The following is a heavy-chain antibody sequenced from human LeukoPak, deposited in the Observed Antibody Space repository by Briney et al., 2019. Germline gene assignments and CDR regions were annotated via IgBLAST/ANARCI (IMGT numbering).Heavy chain of an antibody. CDR1: GYSFTSYW. J-gene: IGHJ4*02. Sequence: GESLKIPCKGSGYSFTSYWIGWVLQMPGKGLEWMGIIYPGDSDTRYSPSFQGQVTISADKYISTAYLQWSRLKASDTAMYYCARLAYSEVYYFDYWGGGTLVTVSS. V-gene: IGHV5-51*01. CDR2: IYPGDSDT. CDR3: ARLAYSEVYYFDY. D-gene: IGHD2-15*01.